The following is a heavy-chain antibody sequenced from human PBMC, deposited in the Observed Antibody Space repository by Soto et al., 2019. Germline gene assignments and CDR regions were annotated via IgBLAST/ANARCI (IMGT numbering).Heavy chain of an antibody. CDR3: AGWDGDYGFDH. CDR1: GYTFTIYD. Sequence: QVQLVQSGAEVKKPGASVKVSCKASGYTFTIYDINWVRQATGQGLEWMGWMIPNSGTTGYAQKFQGRVTMTRNTPISTAYMARSSLGSEDRAVYYCAGWDGDYGFDHWGQATRVTVPS. CDR2: MIPNSGTT. D-gene: IGHD4-17*01. J-gene: IGHJ4*02. V-gene: IGHV1-8*01.